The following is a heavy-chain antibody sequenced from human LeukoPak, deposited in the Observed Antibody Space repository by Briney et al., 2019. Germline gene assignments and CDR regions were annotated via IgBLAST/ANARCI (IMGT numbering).Heavy chain of an antibody. CDR2: INSDGSST. CDR1: GFTFSAYT. D-gene: IGHD4-11*01. V-gene: IGHV3-74*01. CDR3: ARGTVTHYFDY. Sequence: GGSLRLSCVASGFTFSAYTMNWVRQAPGKGLEWVSRINSDGSSTNYADSVRGRFTISRDNAKNTLYLQMNSLRAEDTAVYYCARGTVTHYFDYWGQGTLVTVSS. J-gene: IGHJ4*02.